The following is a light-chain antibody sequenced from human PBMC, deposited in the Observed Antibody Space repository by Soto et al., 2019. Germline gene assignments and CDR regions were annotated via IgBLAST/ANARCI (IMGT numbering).Light chain of an antibody. J-gene: IGKJ5*01. Sequence: DIQMTQSPSSLSASVGDRVTITCRASQSISSYLHWYQQRPGKAPKLLIYAASTLQSGVPSRFSGSGSGTDFTLTISSLQPEDFATYYCQQLNSYPRTFGQGTRLEIK. CDR3: QQLNSYPRT. CDR2: AAS. V-gene: IGKV1-9*01. CDR1: QSISSY.